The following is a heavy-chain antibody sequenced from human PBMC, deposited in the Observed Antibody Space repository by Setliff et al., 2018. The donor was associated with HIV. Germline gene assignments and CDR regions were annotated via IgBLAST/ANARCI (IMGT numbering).Heavy chain of an antibody. CDR1: GFSVSDSY. D-gene: IGHD3-16*01. V-gene: IGHV3-53*01. Sequence: LRLSCEVSGFSVSDSYMGWVRQAPGKGLEWVSFVHNTDTYYANSVKGRFTISRDNSKTMVFLRMNSLRPEDSAMYYCVRGETYAHWPKGDYWGQGTLVTVS. J-gene: IGHJ4*02. CDR2: VHNTDT. CDR3: VRGETYAHWPKGDY.